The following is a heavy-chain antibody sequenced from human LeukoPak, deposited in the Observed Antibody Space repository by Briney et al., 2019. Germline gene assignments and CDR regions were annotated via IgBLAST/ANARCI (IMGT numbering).Heavy chain of an antibody. Sequence: SGTLSLTCAVYGGSFSGYYWNWIRQPPGKGLEWIGEINHSGSTNYNPSLKSRVTISVDTSKNQFSLKLSSVTAADTAVYYCARGRSGDYYGSGSYYKRYYFDYWGQGTLVTVSS. D-gene: IGHD3-10*01. CDR3: ARGRSGDYYGSGSYYKRYYFDY. CDR1: GGSFSGYY. CDR2: INHSGST. J-gene: IGHJ4*02. V-gene: IGHV4-34*01.